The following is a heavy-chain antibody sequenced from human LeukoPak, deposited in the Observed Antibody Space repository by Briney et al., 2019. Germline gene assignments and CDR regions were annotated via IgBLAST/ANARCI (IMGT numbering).Heavy chain of an antibody. J-gene: IGHJ6*04. Sequence: GGSLRLSCAASGFTFSSYSMNWVRQAPGKGLEWVSSISSSSYIYYADSVKGRFTISRDNAKNSLYLQMNSLRAEDTAVYYCARDTGCSGGSCYGAVFRLYYYYGMDVWGKGTTVTVSS. D-gene: IGHD2-15*01. CDR1: GFTFSSYS. CDR3: ARDTGCSGGSCYGAVFRLYYYYGMDV. V-gene: IGHV3-21*01. CDR2: ISSSSYI.